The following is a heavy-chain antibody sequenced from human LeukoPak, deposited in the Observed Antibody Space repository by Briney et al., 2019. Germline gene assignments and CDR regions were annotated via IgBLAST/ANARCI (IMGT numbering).Heavy chain of an antibody. V-gene: IGHV3-21*01. CDR3: AKARAIVVVPAGDGPDY. CDR2: ISSSSSYI. D-gene: IGHD2-2*01. Sequence: GGSLRLSCAASGFTFSSYNINWVRQAPGKGLEWVSSISSSSSYIYYADSVKGRFTISRDNAKNSLYLQMNSLRAEDTAVYYCAKARAIVVVPAGDGPDYWGQGTLVTVSS. CDR1: GFTFSSYN. J-gene: IGHJ4*02.